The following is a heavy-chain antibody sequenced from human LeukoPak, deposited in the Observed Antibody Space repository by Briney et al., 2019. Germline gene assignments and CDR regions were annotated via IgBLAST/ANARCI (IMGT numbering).Heavy chain of an antibody. CDR1: GFTFGTYG. CDR2: ISGSGGFT. CDR3: AKDLFACSSTSCYSQSH. Sequence: HPGGTLRLSCPASGFTFGTYGMSWVRQAPGKGLEWVSAISGSGGFTYYADSVKGRFTISRDNSKHTLYLQMNSLRAEDTAVYYCAKDLFACSSTSCYSQSHWGQGTLVTVSS. J-gene: IGHJ4*02. V-gene: IGHV3-23*01. D-gene: IGHD2-2*01.